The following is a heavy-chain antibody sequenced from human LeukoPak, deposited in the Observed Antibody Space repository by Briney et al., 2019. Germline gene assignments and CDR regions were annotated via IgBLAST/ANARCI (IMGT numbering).Heavy chain of an antibody. D-gene: IGHD1-26*01. V-gene: IGHV1-46*01. J-gene: IGHJ4*02. CDR2: INPSGGST. CDR3: AREVGATKGFDY. Sequence: GASVKVSCKASGYTFTSYYMHWVRQAPGQGLEWMGIINPSGGSTSYAQKFQGRVTMTRDTSTSTVYMELSSLRSGDTAVYYCAREVGATKGFDYWGQGTLVTVSS. CDR1: GYTFTSYY.